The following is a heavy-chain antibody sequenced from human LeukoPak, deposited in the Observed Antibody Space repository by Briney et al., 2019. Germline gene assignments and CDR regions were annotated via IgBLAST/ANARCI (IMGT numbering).Heavy chain of an antibody. CDR1: GGTFSSYA. Sequence: ASAKVSCKASGGTFSSYAISWVRQAPGQGLEWMGGIIPIFGTANYAQKFQGRVTITADESTSTAYMELSSLRSEDTAVYYCASSIGMAVVPAAIGPFADYWGQGTLVTVSS. CDR3: ASSIGMAVVPAAIGPFADY. V-gene: IGHV1-69*01. J-gene: IGHJ4*02. D-gene: IGHD2-2*02. CDR2: IIPIFGTA.